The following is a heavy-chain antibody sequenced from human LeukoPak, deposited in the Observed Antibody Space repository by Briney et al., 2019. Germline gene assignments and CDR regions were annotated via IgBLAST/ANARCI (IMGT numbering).Heavy chain of an antibody. Sequence: GGSLRLSCAASGFSFSIYSMSWVRQAPGKGLEWVANIKQDGSEKYYVDSVKGRFTISRDNAKNSLYLQMNSLRAEDTAVYYCARVPIRWLQFDYWGQGTLVTVSS. D-gene: IGHD5-24*01. J-gene: IGHJ4*02. V-gene: IGHV3-7*01. CDR1: GFSFSIYS. CDR2: IKQDGSEK. CDR3: ARVPIRWLQFDY.